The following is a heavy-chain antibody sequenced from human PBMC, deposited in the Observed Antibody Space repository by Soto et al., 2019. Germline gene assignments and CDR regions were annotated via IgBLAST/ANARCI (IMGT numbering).Heavy chain of an antibody. V-gene: IGHV3-23*01. D-gene: IGHD4-17*01. CDR2: ISGSGGST. CDR3: AKDYGDYEPSYYFDY. CDR1: GFTFSSYA. J-gene: IGHJ4*02. Sequence: GGSLRLSCAASGFTFSSYAMSWVRQAPGKGLERVSAISGSGGSTYYADSVKGRFTISRDNSKNTLYLQMNSLRAEDTAVYYCAKDYGDYEPSYYFDYWGQGTLVTVSS.